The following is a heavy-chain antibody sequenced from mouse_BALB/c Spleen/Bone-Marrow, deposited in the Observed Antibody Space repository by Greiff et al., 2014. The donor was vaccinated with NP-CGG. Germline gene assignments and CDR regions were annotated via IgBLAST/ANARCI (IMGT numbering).Heavy chain of an antibody. CDR2: INPYYGST. CDR3: ARSPNYGYYFDY. CDR1: GYSFTDYI. J-gene: IGHJ2*01. Sequence: EVQLQQSGPELVKPGASVKISCKASGYSFTDYIMLWVKQSHGKSLEWIGNINPYYGSTSYNLKFKGKATLTVDKSSSTAYMQLNSLTSEDSAVYYCARSPNYGYYFDYWGQGTTLTVSS. D-gene: IGHD2-2*01. V-gene: IGHV1-39*01.